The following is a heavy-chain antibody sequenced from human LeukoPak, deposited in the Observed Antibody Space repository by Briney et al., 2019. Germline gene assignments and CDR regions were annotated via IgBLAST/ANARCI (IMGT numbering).Heavy chain of an antibody. V-gene: IGHV3-23*01. CDR3: AKGEEGSSSLYGMDV. CDR2: ISGSGGST. CDR1: GFTFSSYA. Sequence: QTGGSLRLSCAASGFTFSSYAMSWVRQAPGKGVEWVGDISGSGGSTYYADSVKGRFTISRDNSKNTLYLQTNSLRAEDTAVYYCAKGEEGSSSLYGMDVWGKGTPVTVSS. D-gene: IGHD2-2*01. J-gene: IGHJ6*04.